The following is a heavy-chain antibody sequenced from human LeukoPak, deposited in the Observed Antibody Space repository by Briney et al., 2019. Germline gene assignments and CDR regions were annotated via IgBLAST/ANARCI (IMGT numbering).Heavy chain of an antibody. D-gene: IGHD1/OR15-1a*01. J-gene: IGHJ4*02. V-gene: IGHV4-59*01. CDR2: IYYSGST. Sequence: SETLSLTCTVPGGSISSYYWSWIWQPPGKGLEWIGYIYYSGSTNYNPSLKSRVTISVDTSKNQFSLKLSSVTAADTAVYYCARENNYFDYWGQGTLVTVSS. CDR3: ARENNYFDY. CDR1: GGSISSYY.